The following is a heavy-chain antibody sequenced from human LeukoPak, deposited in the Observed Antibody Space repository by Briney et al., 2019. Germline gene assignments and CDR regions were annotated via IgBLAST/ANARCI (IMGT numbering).Heavy chain of an antibody. CDR3: ARYTGTIEASFDI. CDR2: INPNSGGT. Sequence: ASVKVSCKASGGTFSSYAISWVRQAPGQGLEWMGWINPNSGGTNYAQKFQGRVTMTRDTSISTAYMALSRLTSDDTAVYYCARYTGTIEASFDIWGQGTMVTVSS. D-gene: IGHD1-1*01. J-gene: IGHJ3*02. V-gene: IGHV1-2*02. CDR1: GGTFSSYA.